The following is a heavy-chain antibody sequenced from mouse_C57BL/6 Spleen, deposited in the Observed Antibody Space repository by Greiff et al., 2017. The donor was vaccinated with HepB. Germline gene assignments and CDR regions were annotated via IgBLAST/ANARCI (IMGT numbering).Heavy chain of an antibody. Sequence: VQGVESGAELARPGASVKLSCKASGYTFTSYGISWVKQRTGQGLEWIGEIYPRSGNTYYNEKFKGKATLTADKSSSTAYMELRSLTSEDSAVYFCARFGSNSRYFDYWGQGTTLTVSS. J-gene: IGHJ2*01. CDR2: IYPRSGNT. CDR3: ARFGSNSRYFDY. CDR1: GYTFTSYG. V-gene: IGHV1-81*01. D-gene: IGHD2-5*01.